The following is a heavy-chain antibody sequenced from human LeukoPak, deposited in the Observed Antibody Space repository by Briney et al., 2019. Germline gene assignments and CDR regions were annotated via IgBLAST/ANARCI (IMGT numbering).Heavy chain of an antibody. CDR3: ARGGDGGQYAWC. Sequence: GASVRVSCKASGYTFTNYDINWVRQATGQGLEWMGWMHPNSGNTGYAQKFQGRLTMTRDASISTAYMELSSLTSDDTAVYYCARGGDGGQYAWCWGQGTLVTVSS. J-gene: IGHJ4*02. CDR2: MHPNSGNT. D-gene: IGHD2-15*01. CDR1: GYTFTNYD. V-gene: IGHV1-8*01.